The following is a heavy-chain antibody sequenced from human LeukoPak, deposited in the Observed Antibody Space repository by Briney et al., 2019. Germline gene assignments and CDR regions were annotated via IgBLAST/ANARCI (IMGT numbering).Heavy chain of an antibody. CDR3: ARYCSSTSCSSYYYYYMDV. J-gene: IGHJ6*03. V-gene: IGHV3-21*01. D-gene: IGHD2-2*01. Sequence: GGSLRLSCAASGFTFSSYSMNWVRQAPGKGLEWVSSISRSSSYIYYADSVKGRFTISRDNAKNSLYLQMNSLRAEDTAVYYCARYCSSTSCSSYYYYYMDVWGKGTTVTVSS. CDR1: GFTFSSYS. CDR2: ISRSSSYI.